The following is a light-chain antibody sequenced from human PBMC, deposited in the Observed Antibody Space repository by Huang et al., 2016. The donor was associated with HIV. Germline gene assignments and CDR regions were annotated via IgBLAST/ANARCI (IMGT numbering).Light chain of an antibody. J-gene: IGKJ5*01. CDR3: QQVNSYPLT. V-gene: IGKV1-9*01. CDR1: QGISSY. Sequence: IQLTQSPSSLSASVGDRVTITCRASQGISSYLAWYQKKPGKAPKLLISAASTLQSGVPSRFSGSGSGTDFTLTISSLQPEDFATYYCQQVNSYPLTFGQGTRLEIK. CDR2: AAS.